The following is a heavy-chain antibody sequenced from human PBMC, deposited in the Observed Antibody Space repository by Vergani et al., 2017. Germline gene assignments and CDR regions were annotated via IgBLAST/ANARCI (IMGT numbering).Heavy chain of an antibody. CDR3: ARYIGYWDGATCRAYYFDH. Sequence: VQLVQSGAEVRKPGASVTVSCTASGYIFKNYYIHWLRQAPGQAFEWMGILNPTTGHTTSAQKFRGRVDMTMDPSTDTSTRTVHMTLSRLRSEDTAVEYCARYIGYWDGATCRAYYFDHWGQGTRVTVSS. D-gene: IGHD2-21*01. CDR2: LNPTTGHT. J-gene: IGHJ5*02. V-gene: IGHV1-46*02. CDR1: GYIFKNYY.